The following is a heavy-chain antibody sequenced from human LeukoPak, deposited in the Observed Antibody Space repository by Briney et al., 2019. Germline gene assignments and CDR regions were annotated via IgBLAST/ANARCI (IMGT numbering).Heavy chain of an antibody. Sequence: PGGSLRLSCAASGFTFSSYSMNWVRQAPGKGLEWVSTISGTSDRTYYADSVKGRFTISRDKSKNTLYLQMNSLRAEDTAVYYCAKGRIVVVALDSWGQGTLVTVSS. CDR1: GFTFSSYS. D-gene: IGHD3-22*01. V-gene: IGHV3-23*01. CDR3: AKGRIVVVALDS. CDR2: ISGTSDRT. J-gene: IGHJ4*02.